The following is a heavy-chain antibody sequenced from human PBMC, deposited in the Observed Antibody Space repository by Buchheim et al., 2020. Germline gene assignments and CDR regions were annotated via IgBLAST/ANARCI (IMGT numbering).Heavy chain of an antibody. Sequence: QVTLKESGPALVKPTQTLTLTCTFSGFSLSTSGMRVNWIRQPPGKALEWLERIDWDDDKFYSTSLKTRLTISKDTSKNQVVLTMTNMDPLDTATYYCARGPYCSGGNCYSGGFDYWGQGTL. CDR3: ARGPYCSGGNCYSGGFDY. CDR2: IDWDDDK. V-gene: IGHV2-70*04. CDR1: GFSLSTSGMR. D-gene: IGHD2-15*01. J-gene: IGHJ4*02.